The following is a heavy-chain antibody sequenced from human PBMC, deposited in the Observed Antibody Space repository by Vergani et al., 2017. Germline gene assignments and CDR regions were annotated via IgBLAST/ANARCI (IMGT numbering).Heavy chain of an antibody. D-gene: IGHD2-15*01. J-gene: IGHJ3*02. CDR3: ARDPKSYCSGGSCFSVWGAFDI. V-gene: IGHV4-4*03. CDR1: GDSFRSNKW. CDR2: ISHSGST. Sequence: QVQLQESGPGLVKPPGTLSLTCAVSGDSFRSNKWWTWARQSPGKTLEWIGEISHSGSTNYNPSLKGRVTLSLDTSKNQFSLRLSSVTAADTAVYYCARDPKSYCSGGSCFSVWGAFDIWGRGTTVTVSS.